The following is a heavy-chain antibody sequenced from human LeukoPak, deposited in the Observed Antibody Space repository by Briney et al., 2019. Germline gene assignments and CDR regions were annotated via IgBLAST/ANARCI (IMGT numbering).Heavy chain of an antibody. CDR2: IYYSGST. J-gene: IGHJ3*02. CDR3: ARPTDYCSGGSCYSTQGMGDAFDI. Sequence: PSETLSLTCTVSGGSISSSSYYWGWIRQPPGTGLEWIGSIYYSGSTYYNPSLKSRVTISVDTSKNQFSLKLSSVTAADTAVYYCARPTDYCSGGSCYSTQGMGDAFDIWGQGTMVTVSS. D-gene: IGHD2-15*01. V-gene: IGHV4-39*01. CDR1: GGSISSSSYY.